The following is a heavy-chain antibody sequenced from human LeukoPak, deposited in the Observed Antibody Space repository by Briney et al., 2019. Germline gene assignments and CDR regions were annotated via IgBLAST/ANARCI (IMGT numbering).Heavy chain of an antibody. V-gene: IGHV1-46*01. CDR3: ARGDTHGILPGYYNPVDY. CDR2: INPSGGST. D-gene: IGHD3-9*01. J-gene: IGHJ4*02. Sequence: ASVKVSCKASGYTFTSYYMHWVRQAPRQGLEWMGTINPSGGSTTYAQKFQGRVTMTRDTSTSTVYMELSSLRSEDTAVYYCARGDTHGILPGYYNPVDYWGQGTLVTVSS. CDR1: GYTFTSYY.